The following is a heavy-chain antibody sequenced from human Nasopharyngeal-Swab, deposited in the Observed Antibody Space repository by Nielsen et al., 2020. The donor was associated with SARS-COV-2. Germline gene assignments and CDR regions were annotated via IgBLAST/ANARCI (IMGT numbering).Heavy chain of an antibody. CDR3: ARRQMGAHAFDI. J-gene: IGHJ3*02. CDR2: TYYRSKWYN. D-gene: IGHD3-16*01. CDR1: GDSVSSNNAA. Sequence: SCAISGDSVSSNNAAWNWIRQSPSRGLEWLGRTYYRSKWYNEYAASVKSRVTINPDPSKNQISLQVNSMTAEDTAVYYCARRQMGAHAFDIWGQGTMVTVSS. V-gene: IGHV6-1*01.